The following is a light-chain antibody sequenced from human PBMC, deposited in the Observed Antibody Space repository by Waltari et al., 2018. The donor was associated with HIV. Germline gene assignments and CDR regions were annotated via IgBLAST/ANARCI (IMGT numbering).Light chain of an antibody. CDR3: ATWDDSLSGVL. Sequence: SVLTQPPSASGTPGQRVTISCSGSSSTIRTHYLLCHQQLPGTAPKLLMHRNHQRPSGVPDRFSDSTSGTSASLAISGLRSEDEADYYCATWDDSLSGVLFGGGTKLTVL. J-gene: IGLJ2*01. CDR2: RNH. V-gene: IGLV1-47*01. CDR1: SSTIRTHY.